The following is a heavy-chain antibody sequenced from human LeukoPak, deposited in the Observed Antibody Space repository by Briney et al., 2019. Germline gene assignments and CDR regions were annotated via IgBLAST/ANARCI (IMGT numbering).Heavy chain of an antibody. CDR2: IIPIFGIA. J-gene: IGHJ4*02. Sequence: GASVKVSCKASGGTFSSYAISWVRQAPGQGLEWMGGIIPIFGIANYAQKFQGRVTITADKSTSTAYMELSSLRSEDTAVYYCAREGGGIAAAGPADYWGQGTLVTVSS. CDR3: AREGGGIAAAGPADY. CDR1: GGTFSSYA. D-gene: IGHD6-13*01. V-gene: IGHV1-69*10.